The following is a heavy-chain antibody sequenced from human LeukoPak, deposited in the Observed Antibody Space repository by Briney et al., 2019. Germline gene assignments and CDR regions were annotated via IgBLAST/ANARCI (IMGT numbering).Heavy chain of an antibody. D-gene: IGHD3-10*01. Sequence: SETLSLTCAVSGGSISSGGYSWSWIRQPPGKGLEWIGYIYHSGSTYYNPSLKSRVTIPVDRPKNQFSLKLSSVTAADTAVYYCAREHSDPRNWYFDLWGRGTLVTVSS. CDR1: GGSISSGGYS. CDR3: AREHSDPRNWYFDL. CDR2: IYHSGST. V-gene: IGHV4-30-2*01. J-gene: IGHJ2*01.